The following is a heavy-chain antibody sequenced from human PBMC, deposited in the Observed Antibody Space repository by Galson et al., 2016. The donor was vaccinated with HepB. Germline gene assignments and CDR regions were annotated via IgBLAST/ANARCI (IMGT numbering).Heavy chain of an antibody. V-gene: IGHV4-59*11. CDR3: ARVVDDGSGCENWFFDY. J-gene: IGHJ2*01. CDR2: VYYSGST. CDR1: GGSISGHY. D-gene: IGHD6-19*01. Sequence: SETLSLTCTVPGGSISGHYWTWIRQPPGKGPEYLGHVYYSGSTNYNPSLKSRITMATDRSKNQFSLKLRSLTAADTAVYYCARVVDDGSGCENWFFDYWGRGTLVTVSS.